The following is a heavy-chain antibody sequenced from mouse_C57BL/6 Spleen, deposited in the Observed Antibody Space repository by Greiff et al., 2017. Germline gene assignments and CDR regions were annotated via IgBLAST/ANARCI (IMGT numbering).Heavy chain of an antibody. CDR1: GYTFTSYW. D-gene: IGHD2-4*01. Sequence: VQLQQSGAELVRPGSSVKLSCKASGYTFTSYWMDWVKQRPGQGLEWIGNIYPSDSETHYNQKFKDKATLTVDKSSSTAYMQLSSLTSEDYAVYYCARRDYPWDAMDYWGQGTSVTVSS. CDR2: IYPSDSET. J-gene: IGHJ4*01. V-gene: IGHV1-61*01. CDR3: ARRDYPWDAMDY.